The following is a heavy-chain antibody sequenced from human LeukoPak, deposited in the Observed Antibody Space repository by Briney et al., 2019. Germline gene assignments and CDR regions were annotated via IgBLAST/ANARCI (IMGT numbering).Heavy chain of an antibody. Sequence: GGSLRLSCAGSGFALKSYSLSWVRQAPGKGLEWVSSISSTSAYIYYADSVKGRFTISRDNVDNVVHLQMNSLGAEDTAVYYCARVAVSGPTGWFDSWGQGTLVIVSS. D-gene: IGHD2-8*02. CDR1: GFALKSYS. CDR3: ARVAVSGPTGWFDS. CDR2: ISSTSAYI. V-gene: IGHV3-21*01. J-gene: IGHJ5*01.